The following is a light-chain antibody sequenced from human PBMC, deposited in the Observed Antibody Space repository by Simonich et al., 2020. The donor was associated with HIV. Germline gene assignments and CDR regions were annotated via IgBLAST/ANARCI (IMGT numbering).Light chain of an antibody. CDR1: QRVSDSF. Sequence: EIVMTQSPATLSVSPGERAPLSCRASQRVSDSFLAWYQQKPGLAPRLLIYDASSRATGTPDRFSGSGSGTDFTLTISRLEPEDFAVYYCQQYGSSPFTFGPGTKVDIK. J-gene: IGKJ3*01. CDR3: QQYGSSPFT. CDR2: DAS. V-gene: IGKV3D-20*01.